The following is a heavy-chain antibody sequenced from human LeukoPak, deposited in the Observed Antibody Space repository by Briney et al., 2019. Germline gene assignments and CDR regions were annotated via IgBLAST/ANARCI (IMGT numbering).Heavy chain of an antibody. D-gene: IGHD6-13*01. J-gene: IGHJ4*02. CDR3: ARGNGYSTSGYVDY. CDR2: ISWNSGSI. V-gene: IGHV3-9*03. CDR1: GFTFDDYS. Sequence: PGRSLRLSCAASGFTFDDYSMHWVRQAPGKGLEWVSGISWNSGSIVYADSVKGRFTISRDRTKKSLYLQMNSLRAEDMALYYCARGNGYSTSGYVDYWGQGTLVTVSS.